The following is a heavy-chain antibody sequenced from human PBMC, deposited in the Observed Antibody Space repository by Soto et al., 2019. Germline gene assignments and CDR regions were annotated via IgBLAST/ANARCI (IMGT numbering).Heavy chain of an antibody. D-gene: IGHD3-3*01. CDR2: IWYDGSNK. V-gene: IGHV3-33*01. CDR3: ARDFDYDFWSGYFTYYYYGMDV. J-gene: IGHJ6*02. Sequence: PVGSLRLSCAASGLTFSSYGMHWVRQAPGKGLEWVAVIWYDGSNKYYADSVKGRFTISRDNSKNTLYLQMNSLRAEDTAVYYCARDFDYDFWSGYFTYYYYGMDVWGQGTTVTVSS. CDR1: GLTFSSYG.